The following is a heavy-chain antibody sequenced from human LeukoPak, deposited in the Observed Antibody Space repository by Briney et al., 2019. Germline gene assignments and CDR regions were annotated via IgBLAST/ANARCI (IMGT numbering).Heavy chain of an antibody. CDR1: GGSISDYY. Sequence: SGTLSLTCTVSGGSISDYYCSWIRQPPGKGLEGVGFIYYRWSTNYNPSLKSRVTISVDPSKNQFSLKLSSVTAADTGLYYCARHLGGVTPAPLDQWGQGTLVSVPS. CDR2: IYYRWST. J-gene: IGHJ4*02. CDR3: ARHLGGVTPAPLDQ. V-gene: IGHV4-59*08. D-gene: IGHD4-23*01.